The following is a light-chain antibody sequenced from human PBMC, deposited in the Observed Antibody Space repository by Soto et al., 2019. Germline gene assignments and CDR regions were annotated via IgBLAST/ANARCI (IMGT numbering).Light chain of an antibody. CDR2: EVN. CDR3: ISYTDRQSYL. Sequence: QSVLAQPASVSGSPGQSVTISCTGPRSDIGDSNFISWYQHSPGKAPRLLIYEVNNRPSGVSKRFSGSKAGNTASLTISGLLDDDEADYYCISYTDRQSYLFGTGTKVTVL. CDR1: RSDIGDSNF. V-gene: IGLV2-14*01. J-gene: IGLJ1*01.